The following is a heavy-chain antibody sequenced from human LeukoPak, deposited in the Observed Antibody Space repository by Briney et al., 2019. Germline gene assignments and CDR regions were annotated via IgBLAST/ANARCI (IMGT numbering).Heavy chain of an antibody. J-gene: IGHJ6*03. CDR2: INPNSGNT. CDR3: ASGAPRPLLEGPTYYYYYMDV. CDR1: RYTSSSYD. V-gene: IGHV1-8*01. D-gene: IGHD1-1*01. Sequence: ASLKDSSKASRYTSSSYDIYCVSHGPGGRVGRVGWINPNSGNTGYAQKFQGRVTMTRNTSISTAYMELSSLRSEDTAVYYCASGAPRPLLEGPTYYYYYMDVWGKGTTVTVSS.